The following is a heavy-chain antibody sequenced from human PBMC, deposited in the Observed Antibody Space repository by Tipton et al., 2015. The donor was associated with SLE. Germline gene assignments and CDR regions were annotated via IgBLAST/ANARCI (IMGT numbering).Heavy chain of an antibody. V-gene: IGHV1-8*02. Sequence: QVQLVQSGAEVKKPGASVKVSCKASGYTFTSYDIHWVRQATGQRLEWMGWMNPNSGNTGYAQKFAGRVSMTRDTSINTAYMELSRLTSDDTAVYYCARVFLDYGDYDLAFWGQGALIIVSS. CDR1: GYTFTSYD. J-gene: IGHJ1*01. CDR2: MNPNSGNT. CDR3: ARVFLDYGDYDLAF. D-gene: IGHD4-17*01.